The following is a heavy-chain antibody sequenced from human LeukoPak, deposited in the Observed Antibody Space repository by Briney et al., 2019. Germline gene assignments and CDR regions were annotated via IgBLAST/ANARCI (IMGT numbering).Heavy chain of an antibody. V-gene: IGHV4-4*07. CDR2: IYTSGST. J-gene: IGHJ5*02. CDR3: AGDSSGWYHNWFDP. D-gene: IGHD6-19*01. CDR1: GGSISSYY. Sequence: SETLSLTCTVSGGSISSYYWSWIRQPAGKGLEWIGRIYTSGSTNYNPSLKSRVTMSVDTSKNQFSLKLSSVTAADTAVYYCAGDSSGWYHNWFDPWGQGTLVTVSS.